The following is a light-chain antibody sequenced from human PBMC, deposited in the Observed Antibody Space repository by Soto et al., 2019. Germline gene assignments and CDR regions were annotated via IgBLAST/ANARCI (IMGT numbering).Light chain of an antibody. CDR2: DAS. V-gene: IGKV1-33*01. CDR1: QAITNY. CDR3: KQYDNLPIT. J-gene: IGKJ5*01. Sequence: DIQITQSPSSLSASVGPRVTITCQASQAITNYLNGYQQKPGKAPKLLIYDASYVERGVPSRFSGSGSGTDFTFTISSLQPEDIATYYCKQYDNLPITFGQGTRL.